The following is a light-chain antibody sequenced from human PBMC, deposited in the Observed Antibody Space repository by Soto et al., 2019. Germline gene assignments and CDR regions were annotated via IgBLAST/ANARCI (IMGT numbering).Light chain of an antibody. CDR2: GAS. J-gene: IGKJ1*01. CDR1: QSVKSTY. V-gene: IGKV3-20*01. CDR3: QQYGSSPWA. Sequence: EIVLTQSPGTLSLSPWERATLSCRASQSVKSTYLAWYQQRPGQAPRLLIYGASSRATGIPDRFSGSGSGTDFTLTISRLEPEDFAVYYCQQYGSSPWAFGQGTKVEIK.